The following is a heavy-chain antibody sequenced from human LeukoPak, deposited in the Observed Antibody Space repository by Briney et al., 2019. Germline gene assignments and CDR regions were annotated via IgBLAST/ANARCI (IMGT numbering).Heavy chain of an antibody. CDR1: GFTVNSNY. CDR3: ASKVTTGY. D-gene: IGHD4-17*01. V-gene: IGHV3-66*01. CDR2: IYSGGTT. Sequence: PGGSLSLSCVVSGFTVNSNYMSWVRRAPGKGLEWVSVIYSGGTTNYADSVKGRFIVYRDNSKNTLYLQMNSLRVEDTAVYYCASKVTTGYWGQGTLVTLSS. J-gene: IGHJ4*02.